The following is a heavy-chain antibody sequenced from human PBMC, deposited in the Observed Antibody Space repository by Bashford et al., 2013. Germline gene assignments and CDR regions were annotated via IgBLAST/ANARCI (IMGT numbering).Heavy chain of an antibody. D-gene: IGHD4-11*01. CDR3: ARNYTKGYFDH. Sequence: ETLSLTCAVYGGSFSGYYWGWIRQPPGKGLEWIGSIYYSGSTHYNPSLKSRITMSVDTSRSQFSLTLNSVTAADTAVYYCARNYTKGYFDHWGQGALVTVSS. V-gene: IGHV4-34*01. CDR2: IYYSGST. J-gene: IGHJ4*02. CDR1: GGSFSGYY.